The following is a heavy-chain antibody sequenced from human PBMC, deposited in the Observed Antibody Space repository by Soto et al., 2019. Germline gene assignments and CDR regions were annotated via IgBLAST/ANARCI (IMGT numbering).Heavy chain of an antibody. D-gene: IGHD7-27*01. CDR3: ARDRSNSYSDYYYGMDV. CDR1: GGTFSSYA. V-gene: IGHV1-69*13. Sequence: GASVKVSCKASGGTFSSYAISWVRQAPGQGLEWMGGIIPIFGTANYAQKFQGRVTITADESTSTAYMELSSLRSEDTAVYYCARDRSNSYSDYYYGMDVWGQGTTVTVSS. J-gene: IGHJ6*02. CDR2: IIPIFGTA.